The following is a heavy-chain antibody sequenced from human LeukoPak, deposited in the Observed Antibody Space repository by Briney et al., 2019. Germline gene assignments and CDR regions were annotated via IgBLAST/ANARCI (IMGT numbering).Heavy chain of an antibody. Sequence: GWSLRLSCAASEWIVIGYHLSGVRQAAGKGLDWLSVFYRTTGSYYAGSVKGRFTIPRHDSNHTLSLHMNSLRPEDTAVYYCVRRQHPNWGFDLWGRGTLVTVSS. J-gene: IGHJ2*01. D-gene: IGHD6-13*01. CDR2: FYRTTGS. CDR1: EWIVIGYH. V-gene: IGHV3-53*04. CDR3: VRRQHPNWGFDL.